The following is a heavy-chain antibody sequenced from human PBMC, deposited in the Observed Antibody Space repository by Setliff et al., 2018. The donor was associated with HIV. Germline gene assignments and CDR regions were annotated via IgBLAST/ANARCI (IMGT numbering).Heavy chain of an antibody. V-gene: IGHV3-7*03. Sequence: PGGSLRLSCAASGSIFSSYEMNWVRQAPGKGLEWVSNTKFDGSESYYVDSVKGRFIASTDNAKNSLFLQMNSLKAEDTAVYYCARAYNVYDYRFDSSGYDYWGQGTLVTVSS. D-gene: IGHD3-22*01. CDR3: ARAYNVYDYRFDSSGYDY. J-gene: IGHJ4*02. CDR2: TKFDGSES. CDR1: GSIFSSYE.